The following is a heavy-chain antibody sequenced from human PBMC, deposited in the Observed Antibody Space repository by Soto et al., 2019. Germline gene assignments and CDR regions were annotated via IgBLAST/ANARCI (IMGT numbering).Heavy chain of an antibody. V-gene: IGHV4-31*03. J-gene: IGHJ5*02. CDR3: ARASGISIPPFAP. D-gene: IGHD3-3*01. CDR2: IYYSGST. Sequence: SETLSLTCTVSGGCISSGGYYWSWIRQHPGKGLEWIGYIYYSGSTYYNPSLKSRVTISVDTSKNQFSLKLSSVTAADTAVYSCARASGISIPPFAPWGQGTGVTFSS. CDR1: GGCISSGGYY.